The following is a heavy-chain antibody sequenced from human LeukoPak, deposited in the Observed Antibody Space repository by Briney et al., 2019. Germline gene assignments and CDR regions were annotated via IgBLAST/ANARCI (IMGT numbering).Heavy chain of an antibody. Sequence: PGGSLRLSCAASGFTFRSSWMHWVRQAPGKGPEWVSRIKSDGSSEGYAEPVKGRFTISRDNTKNTLYLQMNSLRAEDTAVYYCARASGTYEYIGSDYWGQGTLVIVSP. CDR2: IKSDGSSE. J-gene: IGHJ4*02. CDR3: ARASGTYEYIGSDY. D-gene: IGHD1-26*01. CDR1: GFTFRSSW. V-gene: IGHV3-74*01.